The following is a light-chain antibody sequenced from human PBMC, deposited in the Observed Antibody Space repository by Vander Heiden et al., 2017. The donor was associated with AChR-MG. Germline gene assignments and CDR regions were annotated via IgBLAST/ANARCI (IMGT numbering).Light chain of an antibody. CDR1: QSVSSR. CDR3: PQYHTYSWK. V-gene: IGKV1-5*03. CDR2: KAS. J-gene: IGKJ1*01. Sequence: DIQMTQSRSTLSAAVGDRVTITCRASQSVSSRLAWYRQKPGKAPDLLIYKASSLQSGVPSRFSGSGSGTEFTLTISRLQPDDFATYYCPQYHTYSWKFGQGTQVEVK.